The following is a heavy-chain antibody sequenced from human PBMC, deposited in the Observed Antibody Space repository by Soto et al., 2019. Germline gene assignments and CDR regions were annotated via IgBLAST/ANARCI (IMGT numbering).Heavy chain of an antibody. V-gene: IGHV3-21*01. CDR2: ISSSSSYI. J-gene: IGHJ5*02. D-gene: IGHD1-7*01. CDR1: GFTFSSYS. Sequence: SLRLSCAASGFTFSSYSMNWVRQAPGKGLEWVSSISSSSSYIYYADSVKGRFTISRDNAKNSLYLQMNSLRAEDTAVYYCARDSLELGGRNWFDPWGQGTLVTVSS. CDR3: ARDSLELGGRNWFDP.